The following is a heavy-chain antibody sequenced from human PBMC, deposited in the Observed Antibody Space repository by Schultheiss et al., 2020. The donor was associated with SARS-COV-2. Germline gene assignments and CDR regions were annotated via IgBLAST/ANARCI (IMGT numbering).Heavy chain of an antibody. Sequence: ASVKVSCKASGYTFTSYGISWVRQAPGQGLEWMGWINAGNGNTKYSQKFQGRVTITRDTSASTAYMELSSLRSEDTAVYYCARWAGYSYGYPPAASRYYYYGMDVWGQGTTVTVSS. CDR2: INAGNGNT. J-gene: IGHJ6*02. D-gene: IGHD5-18*01. CDR3: ARWAGYSYGYPPAASRYYYYGMDV. CDR1: GYTFTSYG. V-gene: IGHV1-3*01.